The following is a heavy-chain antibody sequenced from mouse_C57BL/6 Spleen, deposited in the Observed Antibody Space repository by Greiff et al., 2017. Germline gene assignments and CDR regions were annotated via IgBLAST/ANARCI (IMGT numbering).Heavy chain of an antibody. Sequence: EVKLMESGGGLVKPGGSLKLSCAASGFTFSDYGMHWVRQAPEKGLEWVAYISSGSSTIYYADTVKGRFTISRDNAKNTLFLQMTSLRSEDTAMYYCARSGYYVWFAYWGQGTLVTVSA. CDR3: ARSGYYVWFAY. D-gene: IGHD2-3*01. J-gene: IGHJ3*01. CDR2: ISSGSSTI. V-gene: IGHV5-17*01. CDR1: GFTFSDYG.